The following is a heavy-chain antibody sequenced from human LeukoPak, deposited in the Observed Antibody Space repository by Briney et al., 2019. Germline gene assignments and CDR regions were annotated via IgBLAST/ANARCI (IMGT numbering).Heavy chain of an antibody. CDR2: VYYSGST. Sequence: PSETLSLTCTVSGGSISTYFWSWIRQPPGKGLEWIGYVYYSGSTNYNPSLKSRVTILVDTSKNQFSLRLSSVTAADTAVYYCARGKAEHFSYFYDSSGYPLLYFDSWGQGTLVTASS. D-gene: IGHD3-22*01. J-gene: IGHJ4*02. CDR3: ARGKAEHFSYFYDSSGYPLLYFDS. V-gene: IGHV4-59*01. CDR1: GGSISTYF.